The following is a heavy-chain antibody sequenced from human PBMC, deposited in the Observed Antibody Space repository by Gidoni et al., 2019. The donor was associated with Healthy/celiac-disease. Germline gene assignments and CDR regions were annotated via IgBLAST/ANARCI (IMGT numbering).Heavy chain of an antibody. V-gene: IGHV1-46*01. J-gene: IGHJ6*03. D-gene: IGHD6-13*01. Sequence: QVQLVQSGAEVKKPGASVKVSCKASGYTFTSSSMHWVRQAPGQGLEWMGIINPSGGSTSYAQKFQGRVTMTRDTSTSTVYMELSSLRSEDTAVYYCARDRGKGIAAAGTGYYYYYMDVWGKGTTVTVSS. CDR2: INPSGGST. CDR3: ARDRGKGIAAAGTGYYYYYMDV. CDR1: GYTFTSSS.